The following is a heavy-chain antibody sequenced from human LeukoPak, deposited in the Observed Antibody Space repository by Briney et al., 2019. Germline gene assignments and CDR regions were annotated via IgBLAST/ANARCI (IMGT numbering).Heavy chain of an antibody. J-gene: IGHJ4*02. CDR1: GYTFTSYY. CDR2: INPSDGST. CDR3: ARGLPGTRPVVAFDY. V-gene: IGHV1-46*01. D-gene: IGHD2-2*01. Sequence: ASVKVSCKASGYTFTSYYMHWVRQAPGQGLEWMGIINPSDGSTSYAQKFQGRVTLTRDTSTSTVYMELSSLRSEDTAVYYCARGLPGTRPVVAFDYWGQGTLVTVSS.